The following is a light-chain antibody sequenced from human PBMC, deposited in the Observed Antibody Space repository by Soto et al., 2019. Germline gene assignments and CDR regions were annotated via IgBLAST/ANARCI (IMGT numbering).Light chain of an antibody. V-gene: IGKV3-20*01. CDR3: QQYGSSGT. CDR2: DTS. Sequence: EIVLTQSPATLSLSPGERATLSCRASQSVFSSLAWYQQRPGQAPRILIYDTSNRATGIPARFSGSGSGTDFTLIISRLEPEDFAVYYCQQYGSSGTFGQGTKVDIK. J-gene: IGKJ1*01. CDR1: QSVFSS.